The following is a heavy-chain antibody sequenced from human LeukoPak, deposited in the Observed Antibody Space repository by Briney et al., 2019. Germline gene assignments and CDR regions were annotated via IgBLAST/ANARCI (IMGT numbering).Heavy chain of an antibody. D-gene: IGHD5-24*01. Sequence: GGSLRLSCAASGFTFSSYNMNWVRQAPGKGLEWVSSISSSSSYIYYADSVKGRFTISRDNAKNSLYLQMNSLRAEDTAVYYCARDLLGATSPYFDYWGQGTLVTVSS. J-gene: IGHJ4*02. V-gene: IGHV3-21*01. CDR1: GFTFSSYN. CDR3: ARDLLGATSPYFDY. CDR2: ISSSSSYI.